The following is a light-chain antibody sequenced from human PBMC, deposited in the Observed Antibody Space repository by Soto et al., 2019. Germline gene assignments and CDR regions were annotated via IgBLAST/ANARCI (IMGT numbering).Light chain of an antibody. V-gene: IGKV1-39*01. CDR1: QTISTY. CDR2: AAS. J-gene: IGKJ2*01. CDR3: QQSSQTPYT. Sequence: DIQMTQSPSSLSASVGDRVTITCRASQTISTYLNWYQQNPGKAPKLLIYAASSLQSGVPSRFSGSGSGTDFTLTITGPQPEDLATYAAQQSSQTPYTFRRGTKLG.